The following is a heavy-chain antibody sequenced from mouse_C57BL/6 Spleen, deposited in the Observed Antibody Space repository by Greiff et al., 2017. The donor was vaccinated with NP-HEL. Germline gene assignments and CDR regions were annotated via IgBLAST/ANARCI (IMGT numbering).Heavy chain of an antibody. J-gene: IGHJ3*01. CDR2: IHPNSGST. Sequence: QVQLQQPGAELVKPGASVKLSCKASGYTFTSYWMHWVKQRPGQGLEWIGMIHPNSGSTNYTEKFKSKATLTVDKSSSTAYMQLSSLTSEDSAVYYCASAEAWFAYWGQGTLVTVSA. V-gene: IGHV1-64*01. CDR3: ASAEAWFAY. CDR1: GYTFTSYW.